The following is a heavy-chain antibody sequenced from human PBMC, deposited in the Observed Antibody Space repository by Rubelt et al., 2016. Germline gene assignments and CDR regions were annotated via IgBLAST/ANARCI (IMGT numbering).Heavy chain of an antibody. CDR2: INSDGSSR. J-gene: IGHJ6*02. Sequence: EVHLLESGGGLVKPGGSLRLSCAASGFTFRNYWMHWVRHAPGKGLVWVSRINSDGSSRNYADSVKGRFTISRANEKNTLELQGNILRAWDTAGDYGARVGEGSNYYYGMDVWGQGTTVTVSS. D-gene: IGHD3-16*01. CDR1: GFTFRNYW. CDR3: ARVGEGSNYYYGMDV. V-gene: IGHV3-74*02.